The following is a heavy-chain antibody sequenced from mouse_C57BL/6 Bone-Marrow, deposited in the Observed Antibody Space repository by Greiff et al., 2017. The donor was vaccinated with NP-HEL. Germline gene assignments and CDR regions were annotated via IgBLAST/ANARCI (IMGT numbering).Heavy chain of an antibody. Sequence: VQLVESGAELARPGASVKLSCKASGYTFTSYGISWVKQRTGQGLEWIGEIYPRSGNTYYNEKLKGKATLTADKSSSTAYMELRSLTSEDSAVYFCARYKYRFAYWGQGTLVTVSA. D-gene: IGHD5-1-1*01. V-gene: IGHV1-81*01. CDR3: ARYKYRFAY. J-gene: IGHJ3*01. CDR1: GYTFTSYG. CDR2: IYPRSGNT.